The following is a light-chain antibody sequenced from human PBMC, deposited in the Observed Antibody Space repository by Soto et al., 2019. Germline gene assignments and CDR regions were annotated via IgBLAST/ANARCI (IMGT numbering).Light chain of an antibody. CDR1: QSVSSN. CDR2: GAS. J-gene: IGKJ3*01. Sequence: EIVMTQAPATLSVSPGERATLSCSASQSVSSNLAWYQQKPGQAPRLLIYGASTMATGIPARFSGSESGTEFTLTISSLQSEDFAGYYCQQYNNWPFTFGPGTKVDIK. CDR3: QQYNNWPFT. V-gene: IGKV3-15*01.